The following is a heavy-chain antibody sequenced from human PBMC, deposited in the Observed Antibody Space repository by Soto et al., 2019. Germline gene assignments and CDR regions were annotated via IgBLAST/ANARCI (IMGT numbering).Heavy chain of an antibody. CDR2: IDPKGDI. Sequence: QVQLQQGGAGLLKPSETLSLTCGVYGGPLSGYFWRWIRQAPGKGLEWIGEIDPKGDITYNPSLKSRVTISVDTSKMHFFLNLKSVTAADTGRYYCASGPKPDNARIWFDAWGHGTLGTVSS. D-gene: IGHD2-2*01. CDR3: ASGPKPDNARIWFDA. CDR1: GGPLSGYF. J-gene: IGHJ5*01. V-gene: IGHV4-34*02.